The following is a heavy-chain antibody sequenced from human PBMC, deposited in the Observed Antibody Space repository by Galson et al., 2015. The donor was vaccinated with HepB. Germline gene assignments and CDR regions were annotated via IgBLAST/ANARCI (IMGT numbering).Heavy chain of an antibody. CDR3: ARLISGSYGAAFDI. D-gene: IGHD1-26*01. CDR2: TYYRSKWYN. CDR1: GDSVSSNSAA. V-gene: IGHV6-1*01. J-gene: IGHJ3*02. Sequence: CAISGDSVSSNSAAWNWIRQSPSRGLEWLGRTYYRSKWYNDYAVSVKSRITINPDTSKNQFSLQLNSVTPEDTAVYHCARLISGSYGAAFDIWGQGTMVTVSS.